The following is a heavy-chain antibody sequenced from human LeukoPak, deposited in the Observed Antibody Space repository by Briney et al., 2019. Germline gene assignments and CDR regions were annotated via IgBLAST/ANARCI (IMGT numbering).Heavy chain of an antibody. J-gene: IGHJ4*02. D-gene: IGHD3-22*01. CDR3: AKYANRIYDGSVYYQPIFDS. V-gene: IGHV3-23*01. Sequence: PGGSLRLSCAASGFTFSSYAMSWVRQAPGKGLEWVSTISGSGDSTYYADSVKGRFTISRDNSKNTLYLQMNSLRAEDTAVYYCAKYANRIYDGSVYYQPIFDSGGQGTLVTVSS. CDR1: GFTFSSYA. CDR2: ISGSGDST.